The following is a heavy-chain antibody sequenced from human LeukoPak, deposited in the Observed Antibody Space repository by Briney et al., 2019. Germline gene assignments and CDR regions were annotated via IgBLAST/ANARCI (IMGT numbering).Heavy chain of an antibody. Sequence: PSETLSLTCAVSGYSINSGYYWGWIRQPPGKGLEWIGSIYRSGSTYYNPSLKSRVTISVDTSKNQFSLKLSSVTAADTAVYYCARRLAVAGFDYWGQGTLVTVSP. V-gene: IGHV4-38-2*01. CDR1: GYSINSGYY. CDR2: IYRSGST. CDR3: ARRLAVAGFDY. J-gene: IGHJ4*02. D-gene: IGHD6-19*01.